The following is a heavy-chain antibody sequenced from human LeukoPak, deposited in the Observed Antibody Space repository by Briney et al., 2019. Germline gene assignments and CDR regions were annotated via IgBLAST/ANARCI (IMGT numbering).Heavy chain of an antibody. J-gene: IGHJ4*02. V-gene: IGHV1-18*01. CDR1: GYTFTSDA. CDR2: ISADSGNT. D-gene: IGHD3-16*02. CDR3: ARNSNDYVWGSYRQPEDY. Sequence: ASVKVSCKASGYTFTSDAMNWVRQAPGQGLEWMGLISADSGNTNYAQKFQGRVTMTTDTSTTTAYMQLRSLRSDDTAVYYCARNSNDYVWGSYRQPEDYWGQGTLVTVSS.